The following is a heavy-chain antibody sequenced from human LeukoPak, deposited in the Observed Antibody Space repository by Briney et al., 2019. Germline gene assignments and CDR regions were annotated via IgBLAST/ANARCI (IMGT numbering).Heavy chain of an antibody. CDR3: ARRGLVGATDY. J-gene: IGHJ4*02. Sequence: SETLSLTCAVYGGSFSGYYWSWIRQPPGKGLEWIGEINHSGSTNYNPSLKSRVTISVDTSKNQFSLKLSSVTAADTAVYYCARRGLVGATDYWGQGTLVTVSS. CDR2: INHSGST. D-gene: IGHD1-26*01. V-gene: IGHV4-34*01. CDR1: GGSFSGYY.